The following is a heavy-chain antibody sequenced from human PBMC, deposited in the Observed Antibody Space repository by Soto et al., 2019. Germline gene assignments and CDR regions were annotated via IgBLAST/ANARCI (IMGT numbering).Heavy chain of an antibody. CDR1: GFTFSTYG. V-gene: IGHV3-23*01. CDR3: AKGATSSRVYNWFDP. Sequence: EVQLLESGGGLVQPGGSRRLSCAASGFTFSTYGMSWVRQAPGKGLEWVSAITGSGGSTYYADTVKGRFTISRDNSENTLYLQMNSLRAEDTAVYYCAKGATSSRVYNWFDPWGQGTLVTVSS. D-gene: IGHD2-2*01. J-gene: IGHJ5*02. CDR2: ITGSGGST.